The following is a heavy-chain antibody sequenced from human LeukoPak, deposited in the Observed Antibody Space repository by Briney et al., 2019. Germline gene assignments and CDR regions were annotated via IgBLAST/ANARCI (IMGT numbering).Heavy chain of an antibody. CDR2: IYTSGST. CDR3: ASGCGGDCYSTEYFQH. Sequence: PSETLSLTRTVSGGSISSGSYYWSWIRQPAGKGLEWIGRIYTSGSTNYNPSLKSRVTISVDTSKNQFSLKLSSVTAADTAVYYCASGCGGDCYSTEYFQHWGQGTLVTVSS. V-gene: IGHV4-61*02. CDR1: GGSISSGSYY. D-gene: IGHD2-21*01. J-gene: IGHJ1*01.